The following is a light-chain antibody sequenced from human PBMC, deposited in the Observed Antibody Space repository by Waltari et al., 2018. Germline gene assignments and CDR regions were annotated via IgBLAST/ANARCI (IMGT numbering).Light chain of an antibody. CDR3: FSYASSYTSWV. J-gene: IGLJ3*02. V-gene: IGLV2-11*01. CDR1: SSIVDAYNF. Sequence: QSALTQPRSVSGSPGQSVTISCTGTSSIVDAYNFISWYRQHPGEAPKLMIYDVSKRPSGVPGRFSGSKSGNTASLTISGLQAEDEADYYCFSYASSYTSWVFGGGTKLTVL. CDR2: DVS.